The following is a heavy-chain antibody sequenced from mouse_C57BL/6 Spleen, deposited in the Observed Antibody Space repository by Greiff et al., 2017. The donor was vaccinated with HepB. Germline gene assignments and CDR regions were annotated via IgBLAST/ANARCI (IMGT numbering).Heavy chain of an antibody. V-gene: IGHV5-4*01. Sequence: EVQLQESGGGLVKPGGSLKLSCAASGFTFSSYAMSWVRQTPEKRLEWVATISDGGSYTYYPDNVKGRFTISRDNAKNNLYLQMSHLKSEDTAMYYCARKARWFAYWGQGTLVTVSA. CDR2: ISDGGSYT. CDR1: GFTFSSYA. D-gene: IGHD3-1*01. CDR3: ARKARWFAY. J-gene: IGHJ3*01.